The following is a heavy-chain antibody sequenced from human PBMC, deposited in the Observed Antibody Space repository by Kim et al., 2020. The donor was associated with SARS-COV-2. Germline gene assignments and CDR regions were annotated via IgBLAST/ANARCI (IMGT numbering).Heavy chain of an antibody. Sequence: GGSLRLSCAASGFTFSSYSMNWVRQAPGKGLEWVSSISSSSSYIYYADSVKGRFTISRDNAKNSLYLQMNSLRAEDTAVYYCARDPTYYYDSSGYYYYYYYGMDVWGQGTTVTVSS. CDR3: ARDPTYYYDSSGYYYYYYYGMDV. CDR2: ISSSSSYI. V-gene: IGHV3-21*01. CDR1: GFTFSSYS. J-gene: IGHJ6*02. D-gene: IGHD3-22*01.